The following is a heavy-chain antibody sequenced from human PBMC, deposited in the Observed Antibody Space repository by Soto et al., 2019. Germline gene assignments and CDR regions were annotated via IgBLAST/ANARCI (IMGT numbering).Heavy chain of an antibody. D-gene: IGHD6-13*01. CDR1: GGSISSYY. J-gene: IGHJ4*02. V-gene: IGHV4-59*01. CDR2: IYYSGST. Sequence: KPSETLSLTCTVSGGSISSYYWSWIRQPPGKGLEWIGYIYYSGSTNYNPSLKSRVTISVDTSKNQFSLKLSSVTAADTAVYYCARGSFGSSSWFYFDYWGQGTLVTVSS. CDR3: ARGSFGSSSWFYFDY.